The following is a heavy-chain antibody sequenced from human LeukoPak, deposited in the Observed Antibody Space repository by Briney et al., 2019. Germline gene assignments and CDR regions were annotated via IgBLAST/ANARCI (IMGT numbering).Heavy chain of an antibody. CDR1: GYTLTELS. CDR2: FDPEDGET. V-gene: IGHV1-24*01. Sequence: ASVKVSCKVSGYTLTELSMHWVRRAPGKGLEWMGGFDPEDGETIYAQKFQGRVTMTEDTSTDTAYMELSSLRSEDTAVYYCATVTPESIARPHGMDVWGQGTTVTVSS. D-gene: IGHD6-6*01. CDR3: ATVTPESIARPHGMDV. J-gene: IGHJ6*02.